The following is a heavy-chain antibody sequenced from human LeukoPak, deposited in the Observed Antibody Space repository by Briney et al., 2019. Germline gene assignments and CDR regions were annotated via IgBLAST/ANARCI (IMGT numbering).Heavy chain of an antibody. CDR2: ISSSSSYI. CDR3: AKFKSYPPYYFDY. CDR1: GFTFSSYS. V-gene: IGHV3-21*04. J-gene: IGHJ4*02. Sequence: GGSLRLSCAASGFTFSSYSMNWVRQAPGKGLEWVSSISSSSSYIYYADSVKGRFTISRDNSKNTLYLQMNSLRAEDTAVYYCAKFKSYPPYYFDYWGQGTLVTVSS.